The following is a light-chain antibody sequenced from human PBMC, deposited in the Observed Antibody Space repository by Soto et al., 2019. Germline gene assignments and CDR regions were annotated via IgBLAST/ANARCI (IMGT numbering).Light chain of an antibody. J-gene: IGKJ5*01. CDR2: DAS. CDR3: QQRSNWRGT. Sequence: EIVLTQSPATLSLSPGERATHSCRASQSVSSYLAWYQQKPGQAPRLLIYDASNRATGIPARFSGSGSGTDFTLTISSLEPEDFAVYYCQQRSNWRGTFGQGTRLEI. CDR1: QSVSSY. V-gene: IGKV3-11*01.